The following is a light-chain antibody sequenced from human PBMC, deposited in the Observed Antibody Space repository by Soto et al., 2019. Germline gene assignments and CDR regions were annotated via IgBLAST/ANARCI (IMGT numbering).Light chain of an antibody. J-gene: IGLJ2*01. CDR1: SGHSGYI. CDR2: VEGSGNY. V-gene: IGLV4-60*02. Sequence: QSVLTQSSSASASLGTSVKLTCTLSSGHSGYIIAWHQQQPGKAPRYLMKVEGSGNYNNGSGVPDRFSGSSSGADRYLTISNLQFEDEADYYCETWDSNTVIFGGGTKVTVL. CDR3: ETWDSNTVI.